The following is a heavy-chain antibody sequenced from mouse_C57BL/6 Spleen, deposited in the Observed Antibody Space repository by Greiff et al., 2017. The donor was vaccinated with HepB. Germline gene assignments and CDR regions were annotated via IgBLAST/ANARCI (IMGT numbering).Heavy chain of an antibody. J-gene: IGHJ4*01. D-gene: IGHD1-1*01. Sequence: EVKLMESEGGLVQPGSSMKLSCTASGFTFSDYYMAWVRQVPEKGLEWVANINYDGSSTYYLDSLKSRFIISRDNAKNILYLQMSSLKSEDTATYYCAREPYYYGSAMDYWGQGTSVTVSS. CDR3: AREPYYYGSAMDY. CDR1: GFTFSDYY. V-gene: IGHV5-16*01. CDR2: INYDGSST.